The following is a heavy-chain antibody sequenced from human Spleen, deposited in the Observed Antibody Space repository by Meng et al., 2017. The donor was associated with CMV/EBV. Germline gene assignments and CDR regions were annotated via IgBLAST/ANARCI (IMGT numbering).Heavy chain of an antibody. CDR3: ASPYYDILTGYYKGPYFDY. CDR1: FSSSS. CDR2: ISSSSSYI. D-gene: IGHD3-9*01. Sequence: FSSSSMNWVRQAPGKGLEWVSSISSSSSYIYYADSVKGRFTISRDNAKNSLYLQMNSLRAEDTAVYYCASPYYDILTGYYKGPYFDYWGQGTLVTVSS. J-gene: IGHJ4*02. V-gene: IGHV3-21*01.